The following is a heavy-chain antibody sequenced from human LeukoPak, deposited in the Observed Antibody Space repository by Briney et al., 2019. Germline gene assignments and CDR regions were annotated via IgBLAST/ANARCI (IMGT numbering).Heavy chain of an antibody. D-gene: IGHD3-22*01. CDR3: ARAALGGVSSGMGY. J-gene: IGHJ4*02. V-gene: IGHV1-2*06. CDR2: INPNSGGT. Sequence: ASVEVSCKASGYTFTGYYMHWVREAPGQGLEWMGRINPNSGGTNYAQKFQGRVTMTRDTSISTAYLELSSLRAEDTAVYYCARAALGGVSSGMGYWGQGTLVTVSS. CDR1: GYTFTGYY.